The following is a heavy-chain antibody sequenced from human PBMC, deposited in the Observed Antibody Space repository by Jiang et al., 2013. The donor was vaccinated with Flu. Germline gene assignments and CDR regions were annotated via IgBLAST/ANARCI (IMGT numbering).Heavy chain of an antibody. J-gene: IGHJ6*02. V-gene: IGHV1-2*02. CDR3: ARGPPGSCYTRGGGCYYYYGMDV. Sequence: KVSCKASGYTFTGYYMHWVRQAPGQGLEWMGWINPNSGGTNHAQKFQGRVTMTRDTSISTAYMELSRLRSDDTAVYYCARGPPGSCYTRGGGCYYYYGMDVWGQGTTVTVSS. CDR1: GYTFTGYY. CDR2: INPNSGGT. D-gene: IGHD2-2*02.